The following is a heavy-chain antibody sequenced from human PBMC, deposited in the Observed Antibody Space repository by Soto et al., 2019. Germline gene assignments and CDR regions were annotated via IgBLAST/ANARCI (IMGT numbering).Heavy chain of an antibody. CDR3: TTDGLRIQDYFDY. Sequence: GESLKISCAASGFTFSNAWMSWVRQAPGKGLEWVGCIKSKTDGGTTDYAAPVKGRFTISRDDSKNTLYLQMNSLKTEDTAVYYCTTDGLRIQDYFDYWGQGTLVTVSS. V-gene: IGHV3-15*01. D-gene: IGHD5-18*01. CDR2: IKSKTDGGTT. J-gene: IGHJ4*02. CDR1: GFTFSNAW.